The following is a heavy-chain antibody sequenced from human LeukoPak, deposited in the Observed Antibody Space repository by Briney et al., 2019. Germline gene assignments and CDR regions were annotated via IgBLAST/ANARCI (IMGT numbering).Heavy chain of an antibody. D-gene: IGHD5-18*01. J-gene: IGHJ4*02. CDR2: MNPNSGNT. CDR1: GYTFTSYD. CDR3: ARGRGYSYGYRFAY. V-gene: IGHV1-8*01. Sequence: ASVKVSCKASGYTFTSYDINWVRQATGQGLEWMGWMNPNSGNTGYAQKFQGRVTMTRNTSISTAYMELSSLRSEDTAVYYCARGRGYSYGYRFAYWGQGTLVTVSS.